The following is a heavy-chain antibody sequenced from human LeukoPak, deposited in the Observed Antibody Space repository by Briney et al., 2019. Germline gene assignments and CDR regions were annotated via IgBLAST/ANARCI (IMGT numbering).Heavy chain of an antibody. V-gene: IGHV4-34*01. CDR2: INHSGST. J-gene: IGHJ5*02. Sequence: SETLSLTCAVSGGSFSGYYWSWIRQPPGKGLEWIGEINHSGSTNYNPSLKSRVTISVDTSKNQFTLKLSSVTAADTAVYYCARGTAYYDFWSGYGNWFDPWGQGTLVTVSS. CDR1: GGSFSGYY. D-gene: IGHD3-3*01. CDR3: ARGTAYYDFWSGYGNWFDP.